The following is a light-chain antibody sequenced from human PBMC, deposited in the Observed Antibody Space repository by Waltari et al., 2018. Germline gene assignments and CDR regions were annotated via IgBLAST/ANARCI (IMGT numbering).Light chain of an antibody. CDR2: NTN. V-gene: IGLV8-61*01. CDR3: LVYMGSGML. CDR1: SGSVSPNNY. J-gene: IGLJ2*01. Sequence: TVVTQEPSLSVSPGGTVILTCGLSSGSVSPNNYPSWYQQTPGQAPRTLIYNTNSRPFGVPYRFSGSILGNKAALTITGAQADDESDYYCLVYMGSGMLFGGGTRLTVL.